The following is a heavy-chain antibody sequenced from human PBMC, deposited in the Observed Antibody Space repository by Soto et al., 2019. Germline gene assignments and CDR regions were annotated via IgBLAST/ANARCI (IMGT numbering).Heavy chain of an antibody. CDR1: GFTFSSYS. CDR3: ARGGDTSGSWPRY. Sequence: LRLSCAASGFTFSSYSMNWVRQAPGKGLEWVSSISSSSTYIYYADSVKGRFTISRDDAKNSLFLQMSSLRVEDTAVYYCARGGDTSGSWPRYWGQGTLVIVSS. D-gene: IGHD3-22*01. CDR2: ISSSSTYI. J-gene: IGHJ4*02. V-gene: IGHV3-21*01.